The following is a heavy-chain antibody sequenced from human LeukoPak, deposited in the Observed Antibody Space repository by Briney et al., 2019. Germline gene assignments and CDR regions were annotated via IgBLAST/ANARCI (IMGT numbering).Heavy chain of an antibody. V-gene: IGHV1-46*01. CDR2: INPSGGST. CDR1: GYTFTRYY. CDR3: ARSHGPNGAAAGRDGNWFDP. J-gene: IGHJ5*02. Sequence: ASVKVSCKASGYTFTRYYMHWVRQAPGQGLEWLGIINPSGGSTSYAQKFQGRVTMTRDTSTSTVYMELSSLRSEDTAVYYCARSHGPNGAAAGRDGNWFDPWGQGTLVTVSS. D-gene: IGHD6-13*01.